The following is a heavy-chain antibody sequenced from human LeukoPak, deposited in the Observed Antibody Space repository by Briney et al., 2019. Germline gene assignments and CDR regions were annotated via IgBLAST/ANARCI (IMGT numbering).Heavy chain of an antibody. D-gene: IGHD2-2*01. V-gene: IGHV4-34*01. CDR2: MNHSGST. CDR3: ARGTSIRSGAFDY. J-gene: IGHJ4*02. Sequence: SETLSLTCAVYGGSFSGYYWSWIRQPPGKGLEWIGEMNHSGSTNYNPSLKSRVIISVDTSKNQFALKLSSVTAADTAVYYCARGTSIRSGAFDYWGQGTLVTASS. CDR1: GGSFSGYY.